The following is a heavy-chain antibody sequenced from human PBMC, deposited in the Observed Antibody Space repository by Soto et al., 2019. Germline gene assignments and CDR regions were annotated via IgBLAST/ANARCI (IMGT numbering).Heavy chain of an antibody. D-gene: IGHD2-8*02. CDR3: AKDAVVYAIRVYTSGWYSDY. CDR1: GFTFSTYG. CDR2: ISGSGGTT. Sequence: QPGGSLRLSCAASGFTFSTYGMSWVRQAPGKGLEWVSGISGSGGTTYHADSVKGRFTISRDNSKNTLYLQMNSLRAEDTAVYYCAKDAVVYAIRVYTSGWYSDYWGQGTLVTVSS. V-gene: IGHV3-23*01. J-gene: IGHJ4*02.